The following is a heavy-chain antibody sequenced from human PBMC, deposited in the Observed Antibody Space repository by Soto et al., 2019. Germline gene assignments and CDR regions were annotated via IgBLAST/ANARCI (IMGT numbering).Heavy chain of an antibody. D-gene: IGHD2-2*01. CDR3: ARDPGYCSSTSCERDRALYYYYGMDV. J-gene: IGHJ6*02. CDR2: IIPIFGTA. CDR1: GGTFSSYA. Sequence: GASVKVSCKASGGTFSSYAISWVRQAPGQGLEWMGGIIPIFGTANYAQKFQGRVTITADKSTSTAYMELSSLRSEDTAVYYCARDPGYCSSTSCERDRALYYYYGMDVWGQGTTVTVSS. V-gene: IGHV1-69*06.